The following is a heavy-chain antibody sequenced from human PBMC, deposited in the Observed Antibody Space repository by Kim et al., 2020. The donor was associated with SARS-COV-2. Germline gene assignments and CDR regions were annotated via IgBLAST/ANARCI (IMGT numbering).Heavy chain of an antibody. CDR3: AKDPDSSSWYGGYFDY. Sequence: KRRFTISRNNSKNTLYLQMNSLRAEDTAVYYCAKDPDSSSWYGGYFDYWGQGTLVTVSS. J-gene: IGHJ4*02. V-gene: IGHV3-23*01. D-gene: IGHD6-13*01.